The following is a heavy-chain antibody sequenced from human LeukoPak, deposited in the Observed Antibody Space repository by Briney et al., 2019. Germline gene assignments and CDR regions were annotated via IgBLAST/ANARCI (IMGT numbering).Heavy chain of an antibody. CDR1: GFSLSDYW. Sequence: GGSLRLSCAASGFSLSDYWMIWVRQAPGKGPEWVANIKQDASERYFGVSVKGRFTISRDNATNSVYLQLNSLRAEDTAVYYWARDLRGARDHSGLGAPVSVSP. V-gene: IGHV3-7*01. D-gene: IGHD3-16*01. J-gene: IGHJ4*02. CDR3: ARDLRGARDH. CDR2: IKQDASER.